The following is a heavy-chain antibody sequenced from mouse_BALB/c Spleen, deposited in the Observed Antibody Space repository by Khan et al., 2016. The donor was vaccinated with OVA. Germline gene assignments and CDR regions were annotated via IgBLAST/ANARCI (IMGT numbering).Heavy chain of an antibody. J-gene: IGHJ3*01. CDR1: GFSLDKYS. V-gene: IGHV2-2*02. D-gene: IGHD2-4*01. CDR2: IWSAGST. Sequence: QVQLKQSGPGLVAPSQSLSITCTVSGFSLDKYSVHWIRQSPGKGLEWLGVIWSAGSTDYNAALISRLTITKDNSRSQVFFKVNSLQPNDTAIYYCARRGYDYGRVAVFVYWGQGTLVTVSA. CDR3: ARRGYDYGRVAVFVY.